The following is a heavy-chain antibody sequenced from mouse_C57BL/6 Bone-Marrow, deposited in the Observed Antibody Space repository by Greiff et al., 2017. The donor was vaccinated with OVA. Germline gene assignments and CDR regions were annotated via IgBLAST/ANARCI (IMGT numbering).Heavy chain of an antibody. CDR2: ILPGSGST. CDR1: GYTFTGYW. J-gene: IGHJ3*01. CDR3: ARGGEDYDGGFAY. D-gene: IGHD2-4*01. Sequence: VQLKESGAELMKPGASVKLSCKATGYTFTGYWIEWVKQRPGHGLEWIGEILPGSGSTNYNEKFKGKATFPADTSSNTAYLQLSSLRTEDSAIYYCARGGEDYDGGFAYWGQGTLVTVSA. V-gene: IGHV1-9*01.